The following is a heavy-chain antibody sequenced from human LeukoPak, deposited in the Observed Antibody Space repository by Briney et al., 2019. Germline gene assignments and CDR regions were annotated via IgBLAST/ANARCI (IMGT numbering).Heavy chain of an antibody. J-gene: IGHJ6*02. D-gene: IGHD3-9*01. CDR3: ARGYYDILTGATYYYGMDV. CDR2: MNPNSGNT. Sequence: ASVTVSFTASGYTFTSYDINWVRQAPGQGLEWMGWMNPNSGNTGYAQKFQGRVTMTRNTSISTAYMELSSLRSEDTAVYYCARGYYDILTGATYYYGMDVWGQGTTVTVSS. CDR1: GYTFTSYD. V-gene: IGHV1-8*01.